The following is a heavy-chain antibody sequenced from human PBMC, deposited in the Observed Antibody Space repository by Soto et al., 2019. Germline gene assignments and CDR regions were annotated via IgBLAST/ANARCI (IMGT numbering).Heavy chain of an antibody. D-gene: IGHD2-8*02. J-gene: IGHJ4*02. CDR2: LYHGEST. Sequence: SETLSLTCTVSGGSITDGNYYWSWIRQSPGKGLEWIGHLYHGESTYTNPSLKSRPTISVDTSKTQFSLKLTSVTAADTAVYYCARDKITGLFDYWGQGTLVT. CDR1: GGSITDGNYY. CDR3: ARDKITGLFDY. V-gene: IGHV4-30-4*01.